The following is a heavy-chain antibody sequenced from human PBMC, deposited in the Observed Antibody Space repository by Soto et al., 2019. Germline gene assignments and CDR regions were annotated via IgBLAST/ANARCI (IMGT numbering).Heavy chain of an antibody. D-gene: IGHD6-13*01. CDR1: GGTFGSNA. Sequence: QVQLVQYGAEVRKPGSSVKVSCKASGGTFGSNAISWVRQAPGQGLEWMGGIIPIFGTSNNAQKFHGRVTITADEATNRGYMEMSSLRSEETAIYYCAREGYTFGPGAVSGAFDIWGQGTMVTVSS. V-gene: IGHV1-69*12. CDR3: AREGYTFGPGAVSGAFDI. J-gene: IGHJ3*02. CDR2: IIPIFGTS.